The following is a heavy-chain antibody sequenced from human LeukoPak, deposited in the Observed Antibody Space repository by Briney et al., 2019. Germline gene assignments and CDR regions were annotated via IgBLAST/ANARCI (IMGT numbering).Heavy chain of an antibody. Sequence: SETLSLTCTVSGGSISSYYWSWIRQTAGKGLEWIGRIYTSGSTNYNLSLKSRVTMSVDTSKNQFSLKLSSVTAADTAVYYCARPAGVWDAFDIWGQGTMVTVSS. V-gene: IGHV4-4*07. D-gene: IGHD3-10*01. CDR2: IYTSGST. J-gene: IGHJ3*02. CDR1: GGSISSYY. CDR3: ARPAGVWDAFDI.